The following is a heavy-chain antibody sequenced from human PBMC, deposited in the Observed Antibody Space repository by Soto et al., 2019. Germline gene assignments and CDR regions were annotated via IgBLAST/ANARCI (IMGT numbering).Heavy chain of an antibody. V-gene: IGHV4-61*01. CDR3: ARGHSYYYYYGMDG. J-gene: IGHJ6*02. Sequence: SETLSLTCTVSGDSVSNGNYYWSWIRQSPGKGLEWIGYIYYSGSTNYSPSLKSRVTLSLDTSKNQFSLKLSSVTAADTAVYYCARGHSYYYYYGMDGWGQGTTVTVSS. CDR1: GDSVSNGNYY. CDR2: IYYSGST.